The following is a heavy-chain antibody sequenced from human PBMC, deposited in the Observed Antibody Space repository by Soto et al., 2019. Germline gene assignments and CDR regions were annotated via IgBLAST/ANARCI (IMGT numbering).Heavy chain of an antibody. Sequence: PGGSLRLSCAASGFTFSSYGMHWVRQAPGKGLEWVAVISYDGSNKYYADSVKGRFTISRDNSKNTLYLQMNSLRAEDTAVYYCATGISSSSYYCDYWGQGALVTVSS. J-gene: IGHJ4*02. CDR1: GFTFSSYG. CDR2: ISYDGSNK. V-gene: IGHV3-30*03. D-gene: IGHD3-22*01. CDR3: ATGISSSSYYCDY.